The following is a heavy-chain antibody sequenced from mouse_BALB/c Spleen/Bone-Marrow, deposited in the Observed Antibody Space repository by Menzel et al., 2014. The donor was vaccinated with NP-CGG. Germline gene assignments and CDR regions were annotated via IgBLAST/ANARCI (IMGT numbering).Heavy chain of an antibody. D-gene: IGHD1-1*01. Sequence: PNLMHSGVSGMMSCTGYGYTFTSSYIHWVQQRPGQGLEWIGWLYPGNVNTKYNEQFKGKATLTADKSSSTAYMQLSSLTSEDSAVYFGARRGGSDEGYAMYFFGQGTSATISS. CDR3: ARRGGSDEGYAMYF. CDR2: LYPGNVNT. V-gene: IGHV1S56*01. J-gene: IGHJ4*01. CDR1: GYTFTSSY.